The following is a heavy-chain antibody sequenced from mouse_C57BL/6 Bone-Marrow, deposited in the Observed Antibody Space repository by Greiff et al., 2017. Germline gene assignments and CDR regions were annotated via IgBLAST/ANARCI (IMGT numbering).Heavy chain of an antibody. D-gene: IGHD1-1*01. CDR1: GYSITSDY. V-gene: IGHV3-8*01. J-gene: IGHJ2*01. CDR2: ISYSGST. Sequence: EVKLVESGPGLAKPSQTLSLTCSVTGYSITSDYWNWIRKFPGHKLEYMGYISYSGSTYYNPSLKSRISITRDTSKNQYYLQLNSVTTEDTATYYCARCHYYGSSPFDYWGQGTTLTVSS. CDR3: ARCHYYGSSPFDY.